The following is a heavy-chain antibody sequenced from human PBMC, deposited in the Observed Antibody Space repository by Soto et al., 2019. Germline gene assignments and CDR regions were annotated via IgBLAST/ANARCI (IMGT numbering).Heavy chain of an antibody. CDR3: ATGGYCSSTSCYNFFDY. D-gene: IGHD2-2*02. Sequence: GEYLKISCKGSGYSFTTYWIGWVRQMPGKGLEWMGIIYPGDSDTRYSPSFQGQVTISADKSISTAYLQWSSLKASDTAMYYCATGGYCSSTSCYNFFDYWGQGTLVTVSS. CDR1: GYSFTTYW. V-gene: IGHV5-51*01. J-gene: IGHJ4*02. CDR2: IYPGDSDT.